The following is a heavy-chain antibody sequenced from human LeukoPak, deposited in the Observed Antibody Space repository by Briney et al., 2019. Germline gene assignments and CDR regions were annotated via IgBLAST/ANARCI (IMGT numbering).Heavy chain of an antibody. CDR1: GYTFTSYS. D-gene: IGHD1-26*01. CDR3: ARGLGGSGSYFLTFDY. V-gene: IGHV1-18*01. Sequence: GASVKLSCKASGYTFTSYSINWVRQAPGQGLEWMGCISAYNGNTKYAQKVQGRVTMTTDTSTSAAYMELRSLRSDDTAVYYCARGLGGSGSYFLTFDYWGQGTLVTVSS. CDR2: ISAYNGNT. J-gene: IGHJ4*02.